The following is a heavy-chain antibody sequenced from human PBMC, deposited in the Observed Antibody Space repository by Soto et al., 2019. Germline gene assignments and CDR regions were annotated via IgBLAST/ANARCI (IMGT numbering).Heavy chain of an antibody. CDR1: GFTFSSYA. D-gene: IGHD2-2*01. CDR3: AKDLGFCSSSTCQPPYGMDV. CDR2: ISDNGGST. J-gene: IGHJ6*02. Sequence: EVQLLESGGNLAQPGGSLRLSCAASGFTFSSYAMTWVRQAPGKGLEWVSSISDNGGSTHYADSVKGRFTISRDNSKNTRYLQMNSLRAEDTAVYHCAKDLGFCSSSTCQPPYGMDVWGQGTTVTVSS. V-gene: IGHV3-23*01.